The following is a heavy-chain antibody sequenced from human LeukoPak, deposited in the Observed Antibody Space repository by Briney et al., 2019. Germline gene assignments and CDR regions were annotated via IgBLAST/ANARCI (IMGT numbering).Heavy chain of an antibody. CDR1: GFTFSSYA. CDR2: IYYSGST. CDR3: ARAPPDSSGYYLEPLFDY. D-gene: IGHD3-22*01. Sequence: GSLRLSCAASGFTFSSYAMSWVRQAPGKGLEWIGYIYYSGSTNYNPSLKSRVTISVDTSKNQFSLKLSSVTAADTAVYYCARAPPDSSGYYLEPLFDYWGQGTLVTVSS. J-gene: IGHJ4*02. V-gene: IGHV4-59*01.